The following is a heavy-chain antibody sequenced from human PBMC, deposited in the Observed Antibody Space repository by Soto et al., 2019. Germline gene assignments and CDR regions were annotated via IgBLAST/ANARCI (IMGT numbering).Heavy chain of an antibody. CDR3: ARVGGGSGNFDY. J-gene: IGHJ4*02. V-gene: IGHV3-74*01. CDR1: GFTFSNYW. Sequence: GGSLRLSCGASGFTFSNYWMHWVRQAPGEGLVWVSCINGDGSFTRFADSVKGRFTISRDNAKNTLYLQMNSLRVDDTAVYYCARVGGGSGNFDYWGQGTLVTVSS. D-gene: IGHD3-10*01. CDR2: INGDGSFT.